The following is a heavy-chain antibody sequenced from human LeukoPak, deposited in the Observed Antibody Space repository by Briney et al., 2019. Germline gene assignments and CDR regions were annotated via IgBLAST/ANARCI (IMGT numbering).Heavy chain of an antibody. CDR3: ARVGRSGYPKDY. CDR1: GFAFSTYS. Sequence: GGSLRLSCAASGFAFSTYSIDWVRPAPGKGLEWLSYISSSSSTIYYADSVKGRFTVSRDNAENLVYLQMNSLGAEDTAVDYWARVGRSGYPKDYWGQGTLVTVAS. V-gene: IGHV3-48*04. D-gene: IGHD5-12*01. CDR2: ISSSSSTI. J-gene: IGHJ4*02.